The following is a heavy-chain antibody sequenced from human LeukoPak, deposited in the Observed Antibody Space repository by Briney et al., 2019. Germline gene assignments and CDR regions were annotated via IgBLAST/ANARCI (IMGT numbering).Heavy chain of an antibody. CDR2: IYTSGST. V-gene: IGHV4-4*07. D-gene: IGHD3-10*01. J-gene: IGHJ6*03. Sequence: SETLSLTCTVSGGSISSYYWSWIRQPAGKGLEWIGRIYTSGSTNYNPSLKSRVTISVDTSKNQFSLKLSSVTAADTAVYYCARVITMVRGEDYMDVWGKGTTVTVSS. CDR1: GGSISSYY. CDR3: ARVITMVRGEDYMDV.